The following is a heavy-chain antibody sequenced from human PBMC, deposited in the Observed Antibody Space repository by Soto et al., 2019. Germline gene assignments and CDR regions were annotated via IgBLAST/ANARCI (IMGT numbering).Heavy chain of an antibody. D-gene: IGHD6-13*01. Sequence: GASVKVSCKASGYTFTSCAMHWVRQAPGQRLEWMGWINAGNGNTKYSQKFQGRVTITRDTSASTAYMELSSLRSEDTAVYYCARDDEQQPHIPNWFDPWGQGTLVTVSS. CDR3: ARDDEQQPHIPNWFDP. J-gene: IGHJ5*02. CDR2: INAGNGNT. V-gene: IGHV1-3*01. CDR1: GYTFTSCA.